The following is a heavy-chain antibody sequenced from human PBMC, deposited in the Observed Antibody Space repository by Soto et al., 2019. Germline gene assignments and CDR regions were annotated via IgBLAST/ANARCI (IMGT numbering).Heavy chain of an antibody. D-gene: IGHD3-10*01. CDR2: IYWDDGK. J-gene: IGHJ1*01. CDR3: AHSPAPRVYFQH. CDR1: GFSLNTGGVT. V-gene: IGHV2-5*02. Sequence: SGPTLVNPTQTLTLTCVFSGFSLNTGGVTVGWIRRPPGKALEWVALIYWDDGKCYSPSLKSRLTITKETSRNQVVLTMTNVDPEDTATYFCAHSPAPRVYFQHWGEGTLVTVSS.